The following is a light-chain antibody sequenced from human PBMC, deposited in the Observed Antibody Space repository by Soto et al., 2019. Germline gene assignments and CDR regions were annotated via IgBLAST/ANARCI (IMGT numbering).Light chain of an antibody. J-gene: IGKJ5*01. V-gene: IGKV1-39*01. CDR1: QSISTY. CDR2: GAY. Sequence: DIQMTQSPSSLSASVGDRVTITCRASQSISTYLNWYQQKPGKAPKLLIFGAYSLQTGVPSRFSGSGSGTDFTLTIRGLQPEDFATYYCHQSYSTPRLTFGQGTRVEIE. CDR3: HQSYSTPRLT.